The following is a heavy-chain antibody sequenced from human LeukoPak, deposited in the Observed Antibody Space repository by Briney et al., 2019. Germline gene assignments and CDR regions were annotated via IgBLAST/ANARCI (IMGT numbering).Heavy chain of an antibody. V-gene: IGHV4-4*02. J-gene: IGHJ4*02. CDR1: GSSISSSSSNC. CDR3: ARNGGNSDFDY. CDR2: IYHSGAT. Sequence: SETLSLTCAVSGSSISSSSSNCWTWVRQPPGKGLEWIGEIYHSGATNYNPSLKSRVTMLLDKSKNQFSLNLNSVTAADTAVYYCARNGGNSDFDYWGQGTLVTVSS. D-gene: IGHD4-23*01.